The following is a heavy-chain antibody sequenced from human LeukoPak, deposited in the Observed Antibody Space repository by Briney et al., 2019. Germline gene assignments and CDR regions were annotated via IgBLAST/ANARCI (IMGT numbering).Heavy chain of an antibody. CDR1: GGTYRYN. Sequence: ASVKVSCKASGGTYRYNINWVRQAPGQGLEWMGGIIPPLRTANYAQQFQGRVTITTDDCTNTAYMELTGLTSEDAAVYYCATYGGHLAEYLQHWGQGTLVAVSS. V-gene: IGHV1-69*16. D-gene: IGHD4-23*01. CDR3: ATYGGHLAEYLQH. CDR2: IIPPLRTA. J-gene: IGHJ1*01.